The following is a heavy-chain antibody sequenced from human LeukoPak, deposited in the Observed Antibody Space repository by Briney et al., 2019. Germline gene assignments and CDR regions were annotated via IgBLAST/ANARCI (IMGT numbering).Heavy chain of an antibody. D-gene: IGHD1-1*01. CDR3: ARDGGTGTTGFDY. CDR2: IYSGGST. Sequence: GGSLRLSCAASGFTVSSNYMSWVRQAPGKGLEWVSVIYSGGSTYYADSVEGGFTTSRDNSKNTLYLQMNSLRAEDTAVYYCARDGGTGTTGFDYWGQGTLVTVSS. CDR1: GFTVSSNY. J-gene: IGHJ4*02. V-gene: IGHV3-53*01.